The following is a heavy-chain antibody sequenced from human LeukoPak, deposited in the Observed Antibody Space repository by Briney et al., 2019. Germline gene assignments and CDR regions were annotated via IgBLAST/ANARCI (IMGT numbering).Heavy chain of an antibody. CDR3: ARDRGVTSYFYYGLDV. CDR2: VDSSGST. V-gene: IGHV4-59*01. Sequence: SETLSLTCTVSGGSISSYYWTWIRQPPGKGLEWVGYVDSSGSTHYSPSLKSRVTISLDTSKNQFSLKLTSVTAADTAVYYCARDRGVTSYFYYGLDVWGQGTTVTVSS. D-gene: IGHD4-17*01. J-gene: IGHJ6*02. CDR1: GGSISSYY.